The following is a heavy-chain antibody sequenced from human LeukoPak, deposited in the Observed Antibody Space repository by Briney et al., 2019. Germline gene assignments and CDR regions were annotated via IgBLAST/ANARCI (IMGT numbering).Heavy chain of an antibody. Sequence: PSETLSLTCAVYGGSFSGYYWSWIRQPPGKGLEWIGEINHSGSTNYNPSLKSRVTISVDTSKNQFSLKLSSVTAADTAVYYCARAPSYGDNSDRVYYFDYWGQGTLVTVSS. CDR2: INHSGST. J-gene: IGHJ4*02. CDR1: GGSFSGYY. D-gene: IGHD4-23*01. CDR3: ARAPSYGDNSDRVYYFDY. V-gene: IGHV4-34*01.